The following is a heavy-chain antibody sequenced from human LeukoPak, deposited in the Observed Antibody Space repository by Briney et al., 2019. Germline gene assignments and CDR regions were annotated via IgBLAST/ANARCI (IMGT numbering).Heavy chain of an antibody. CDR2: ISGSGGST. CDR1: GFPFSSYV. D-gene: IGHD3-9*01. J-gene: IGHJ4*02. CDR3: AKDLANYDILTGDFDY. V-gene: IGHV3-23*01. Sequence: GGSLRLSCAASGFPFSSYVMSWVRQAPGKGLEWVSAISGSGGSTYYADSVKGRFTISRDNSKNTLYLQMNSLRAEDTAVYYCAKDLANYDILTGDFDYWGQGTLVTVSS.